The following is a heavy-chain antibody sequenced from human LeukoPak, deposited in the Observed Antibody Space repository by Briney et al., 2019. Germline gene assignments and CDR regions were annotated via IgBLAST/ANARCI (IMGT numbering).Heavy chain of an antibody. CDR1: GYTFTSYD. J-gene: IGHJ4*02. V-gene: IGHV1-8*01. CDR3: ARDRGGVLTGYSFDY. CDR2: MNPNSGNT. Sequence: ASVKVSCKASGYTFTSYDINWVRQATGQGLEWMGWMNPNSGNTGYAQKFQGRVTMTTDTSTSTAYMELRSLRSDDTAVYYCARDRGGVLTGYSFDYWGQGTLVTVSS. D-gene: IGHD3-9*01.